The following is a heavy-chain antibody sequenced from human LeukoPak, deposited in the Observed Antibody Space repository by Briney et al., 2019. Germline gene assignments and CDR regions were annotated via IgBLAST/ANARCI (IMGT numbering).Heavy chain of an antibody. Sequence: SETLSLTCAVSDGSFSSGGSSWRWLRQPGGKGVEWLGYIYHSGSTYYNPSLKSRVTLSVDRSKDQISLKLRSVTAADTAVYYCARNGAPYYFDYWAQGTLVTVSS. V-gene: IGHV4-30-2*01. CDR1: DGSFSSGGSS. D-gene: IGHD2-8*01. CDR3: ARNGAPYYFDY. CDR2: IYHSGST. J-gene: IGHJ4*02.